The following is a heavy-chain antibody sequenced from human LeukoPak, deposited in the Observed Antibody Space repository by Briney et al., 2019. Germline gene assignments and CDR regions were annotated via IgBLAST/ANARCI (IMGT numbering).Heavy chain of an antibody. CDR3: ARGSSGWYGVDY. J-gene: IGHJ4*02. V-gene: IGHV3-74*01. Sequence: GGSLRLSCAASGCTFSSNWIHWVRQAPGKGLVWVSRVNTDGSDTNYADSVKGRFTISRDNAKNTLYLQMNSLRADDTAVYYCARGSSGWYGVDYWGQGTLVTVSS. CDR2: VNTDGSDT. D-gene: IGHD6-19*01. CDR1: GCTFSSNW.